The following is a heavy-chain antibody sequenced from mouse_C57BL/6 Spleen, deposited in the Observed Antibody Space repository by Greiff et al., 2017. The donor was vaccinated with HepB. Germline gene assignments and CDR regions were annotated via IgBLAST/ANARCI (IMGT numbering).Heavy chain of an antibody. CDR2: IYPGDGDT. D-gene: IGHD1-1*01. V-gene: IGHV1-82*01. J-gene: IGHJ2*01. CDR1: GYAFSSSW. CDR3: ARGDKSSYNY. Sequence: VQLQQSGPELVKPGASVKISCKASGYAFSSSWMNWVKQRPGKGLEWIGRIYPGDGDTNYNGTFKGKATLTADNSSSTAYMQLSSLTSEDYAVYCCARGDKSSYNYWGQGTTLTVAS.